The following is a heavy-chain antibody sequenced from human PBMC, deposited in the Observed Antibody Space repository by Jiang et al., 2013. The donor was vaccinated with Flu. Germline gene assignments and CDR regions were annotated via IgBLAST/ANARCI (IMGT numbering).Heavy chain of an antibody. J-gene: IGHJ6*02. Sequence: VQLVESGGGLVQPGGSLRLSCAASGFTFSSYRMHWVRQAPGKGLVWVSRINSDGSSTSYADSVKGRFTISRDNAKDTLYLQMNSLRAEDTAVYYCARGGELVGATEMDVWGQGTTVTVSS. V-gene: IGHV3-74*01. CDR3: ARGGELVGATEMDV. D-gene: IGHD1-26*01. CDR2: INSDGSST. CDR1: GFTFSSYR.